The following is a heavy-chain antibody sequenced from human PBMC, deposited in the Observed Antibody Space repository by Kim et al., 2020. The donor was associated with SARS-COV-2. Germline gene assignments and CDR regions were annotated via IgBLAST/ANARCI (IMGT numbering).Heavy chain of an antibody. V-gene: IGHV4-34*01. J-gene: IGHJ4*02. CDR2: INHSGST. D-gene: IGHD1-26*01. CDR1: GGSFSGYY. Sequence: SETLSLTCAVYGGSFSGYYWSWIRQPPGKGLEWIGEINHSGSTNYNPSLKSRVTISVDTSKNQFSLKLSSVTAADTAVYYCARTPPRGKTKSGSMGYWGQGTLVTVSS. CDR3: ARTPPRGKTKSGSMGY.